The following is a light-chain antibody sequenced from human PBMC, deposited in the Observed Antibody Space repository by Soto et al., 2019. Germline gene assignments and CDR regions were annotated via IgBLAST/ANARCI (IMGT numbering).Light chain of an antibody. V-gene: IGLV3-25*03. CDR2: KDT. J-gene: IGLJ2*01. CDR1: ALPKQY. CDR3: QSAHSSGTYVV. Sequence: SYELTQPPSMSVSPGQTARITCSGDALPKQYAYWYQKKPGQAPVLVIYKDTERPSGIPERFSGSSSGTTVTLTISGVLAADEADYYCQSAHSSGTYVVFGGGTKLTVL.